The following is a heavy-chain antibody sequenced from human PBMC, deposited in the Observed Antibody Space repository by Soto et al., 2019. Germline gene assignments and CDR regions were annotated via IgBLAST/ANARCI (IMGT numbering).Heavy chain of an antibody. CDR3: AKDSDTIFGVAPFDY. J-gene: IGHJ4*02. D-gene: IGHD3-3*01. Sequence: GGSLRLSCAASGFTFSSYAMSWVRQAPGKGLEWVSAISGSGGSTYYADSVKGRSTISRDNSKNTLYLQMNSLRAEDTAVYYCAKDSDTIFGVAPFDYWGQGTLVTVSS. CDR2: ISGSGGST. CDR1: GFTFSSYA. V-gene: IGHV3-23*01.